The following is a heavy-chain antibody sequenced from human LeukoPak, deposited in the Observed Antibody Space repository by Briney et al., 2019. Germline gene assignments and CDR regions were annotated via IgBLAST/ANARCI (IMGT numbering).Heavy chain of an antibody. J-gene: IGHJ4*02. V-gene: IGHV3-23*01. CDR1: GFTFSSYA. D-gene: IGHD3-22*01. Sequence: GGSLRLSCAASGFTFSSYAMNWVRQAPGKGLEWVSVISGSGATTYYADSVKGRFTTSRDNSKKTLFLQMNSLRGEDTAVYYCAKGGRYDSSGYPDSWGQGTLVTVSS. CDR2: ISGSGATT. CDR3: AKGGRYDSSGYPDS.